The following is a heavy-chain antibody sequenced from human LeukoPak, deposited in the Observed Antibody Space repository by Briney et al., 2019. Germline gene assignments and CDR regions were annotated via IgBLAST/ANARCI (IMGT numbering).Heavy chain of an antibody. V-gene: IGHV4-59*01. CDR3: ARDAGTMVRGVIIGAFDI. CDR2: IYYSGST. Sequence: PSETLSLTCTVSGGSISSYYWSWIRQPPGKGLEWIGYIYYSGSTNYNPSLKSRVTIAVDTSKNQFSLKLSSVTAADPAVYYCARDAGTMVRGVIIGAFDIWGQGTMVTVSS. D-gene: IGHD3-10*01. J-gene: IGHJ3*02. CDR1: GGSISSYY.